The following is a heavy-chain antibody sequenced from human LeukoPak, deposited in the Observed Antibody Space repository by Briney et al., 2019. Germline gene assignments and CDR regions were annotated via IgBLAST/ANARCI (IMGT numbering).Heavy chain of an antibody. V-gene: IGHV4-39*07. Sequence: LETLSLTCTVSGGSISSSSHCWGWIRQPPGKGLEWIGIIYYSGGIFYNPYLESRVAIAVAASKDQFSLKLSSVTAADTAVYYCARDIGFGEFYFDYWGQGTLVTVSS. CDR1: GGSISSSSHC. D-gene: IGHD3-10*01. CDR2: IYYSGGI. J-gene: IGHJ4*02. CDR3: ARDIGFGEFYFDY.